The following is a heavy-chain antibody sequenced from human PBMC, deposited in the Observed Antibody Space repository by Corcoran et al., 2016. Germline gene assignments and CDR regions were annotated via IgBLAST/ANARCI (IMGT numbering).Heavy chain of an antibody. J-gene: IGHJ5*02. CDR2: SDWDDDK. CDR1: GFSLSTSGMC. D-gene: IGHD4-17*01. Sequence: QVTLRESGPALVKPTQTLTLTCTFSGFSLSTSGMCVSWIRQPPGKALEWLALSDWDDDKYHSTSLKTRLTISKDTSKNQVVLTMTNMDPVDTATYYCARTQDYGDYVTGFDPWGQGTLVTVSS. CDR3: ARTQDYGDYVTGFDP. V-gene: IGHV2-70*01.